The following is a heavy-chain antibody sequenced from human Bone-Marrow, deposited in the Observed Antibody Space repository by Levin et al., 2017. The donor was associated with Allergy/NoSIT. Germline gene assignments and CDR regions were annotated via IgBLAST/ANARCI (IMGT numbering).Heavy chain of an antibody. D-gene: IGHD3-22*01. CDR1: GFNFNDYA. V-gene: IGHV3-9*01. CDR3: AQGQDYSEGSGYWGMYYFDS. CDR2: ISWNSGSV. Sequence: GGSLRLSCAAAGFNFNDYAMHWVRQAPGKGLEWVSGISWNSGSVGYADSVKGRFTISRDNAKNSLYLQMNSLRPEDTAFYYCAQGQDYSEGSGYWGMYYFDSWGRGTLVTVSS. J-gene: IGHJ4*02.